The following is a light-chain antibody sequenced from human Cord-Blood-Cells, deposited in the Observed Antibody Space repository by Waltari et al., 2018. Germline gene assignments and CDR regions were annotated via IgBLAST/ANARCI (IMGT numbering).Light chain of an antibody. CDR1: SSDVGGYNY. CDR2: DVS. CDR3: CSYAGSWV. Sequence: QSALTQPRSVSGSPGQSVTISCTGTSSDVGGYNYVSWYQPHQGKAPKRMIYDVSKRPAGVPDRLCGSKSGSTASLTSSGLQAEDEGDYYCCSYAGSWVFGGGTKLTVL. J-gene: IGLJ3*02. V-gene: IGLV2-11*01.